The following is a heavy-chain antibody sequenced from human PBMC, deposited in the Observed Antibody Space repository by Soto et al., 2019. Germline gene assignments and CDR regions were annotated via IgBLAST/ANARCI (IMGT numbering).Heavy chain of an antibody. D-gene: IGHD3-22*01. J-gene: IGHJ4*02. CDR3: AVSYYYDSSGYYSYFDY. CDR2: IYYSGST. CDR1: GGSISSSSYY. Sequence: SETLSLTCTVSGGSISSSSYYWGWIRQLPGRGLEWIGSIYYSGSTYYNPSLKSRVTISVDTSKNQFSLKLSSVTAADTAVYYCAVSYYYDSSGYYSYFDYWGQGTLVTVSS. V-gene: IGHV4-39*01.